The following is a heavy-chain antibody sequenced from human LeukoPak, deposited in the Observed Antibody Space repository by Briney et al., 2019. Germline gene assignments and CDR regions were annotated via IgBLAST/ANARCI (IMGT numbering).Heavy chain of an antibody. CDR1: GFTVSSFA. D-gene: IGHD3-16*01. CDR3: ARDLQGAENYFDY. V-gene: IGHV3-30-3*01. J-gene: IGHJ4*02. CDR2: ISYDGSNK. Sequence: PGGSLRLSCAASGFTVSSFAMHWVRQAPGKGLEWVAVISYDGSNKYYADSVKGRFTISRDTSKNTLYLQMNSLRAEDTAVYFCARDLQGAENYFDYWGQGTLDTVSS.